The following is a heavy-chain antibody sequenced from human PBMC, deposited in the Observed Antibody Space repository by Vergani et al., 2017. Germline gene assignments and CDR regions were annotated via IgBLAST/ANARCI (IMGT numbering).Heavy chain of an antibody. CDR3: ARVSGIAARPGPDY. V-gene: IGHV4-38-2*02. J-gene: IGHJ4*02. Sequence: QVQLQESGPGLVKPSETLSLTCTVSGGSVSSGYYWSWIRQPPGKGLEWIGEINHSGSTNYNPSLKSRVTISVDTSKNQFSLKLSSVTAADTAVYYCARVSGIAARPGPDYWGQGTLVTVSS. D-gene: IGHD6-6*01. CDR2: INHSGST. CDR1: GGSVSSGYY.